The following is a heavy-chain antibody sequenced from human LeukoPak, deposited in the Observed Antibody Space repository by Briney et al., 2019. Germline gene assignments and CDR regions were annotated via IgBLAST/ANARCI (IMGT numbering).Heavy chain of an antibody. J-gene: IGHJ4*02. CDR3: ARQPGDYYFDY. V-gene: IGHV5-51*01. CDR2: IYPGDTDT. Sequence: GESLKISCKGSGYSFTSYWIAWVRQMPGKGLECMGIIYPGDTDTRYSPSFQGQVTISADKSISTAYLQWSSLKASDTAMYYCARQPGDYYFDYWGQGTLVTVSS. CDR1: GYSFTSYW.